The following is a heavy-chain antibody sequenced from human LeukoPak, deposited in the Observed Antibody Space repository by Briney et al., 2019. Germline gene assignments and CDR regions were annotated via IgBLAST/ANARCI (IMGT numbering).Heavy chain of an antibody. CDR1: GFTFSNYE. Sequence: PGGSLRLSCAASGFTFSNYEVHWVRRAPGKGLEWVSYISSGGSTVYYADSVKGRFTVSRDNAKNSLYLQVSSLRAEDTAVYYYARGGSFVEYWGQGTLVIVSS. D-gene: IGHD3-10*01. CDR2: ISSGGSTV. J-gene: IGHJ4*02. CDR3: ARGGSFVEY. V-gene: IGHV3-48*03.